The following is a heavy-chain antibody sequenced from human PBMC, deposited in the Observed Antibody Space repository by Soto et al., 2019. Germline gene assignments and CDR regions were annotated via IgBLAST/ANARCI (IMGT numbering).Heavy chain of an antibody. CDR2: INHSGST. D-gene: IGHD2-2*01. CDR3: ARGVRDVVLNYYYYMDV. J-gene: IGHJ6*03. Sequence: SETLFLTCAVYGGSFSGYYWSWIRQPPGKGLEWIGEINHSGSTNYNPSLKSRVTISVDTSKNQFSLKLSSVTAADTAVYYCARGVRDVVLNYYYYMDVWGKGTTVTVSS. V-gene: IGHV4-34*01. CDR1: GGSFSGYY.